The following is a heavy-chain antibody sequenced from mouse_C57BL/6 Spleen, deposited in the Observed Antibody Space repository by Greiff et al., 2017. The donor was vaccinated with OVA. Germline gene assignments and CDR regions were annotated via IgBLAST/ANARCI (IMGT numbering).Heavy chain of an antibody. CDR3: ARSTIVTPGAYFDY. J-gene: IGHJ2*01. Sequence: VQVVESGPGLVQPSQSLSITCTVSGFSLTSYGVHWVRQSPGKGLEWLGVIWSGGSTDYNAAFISRLSISKDNSKSQVFFKMNSLQADDTAIYYCARSTIVTPGAYFDYWGQGTTLTVSS. CDR1: GFSLTSYG. D-gene: IGHD2-5*01. CDR2: IWSGGST. V-gene: IGHV2-2*01.